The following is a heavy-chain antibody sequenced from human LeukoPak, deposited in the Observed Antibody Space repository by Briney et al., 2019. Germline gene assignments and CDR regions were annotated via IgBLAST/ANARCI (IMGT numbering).Heavy chain of an antibody. D-gene: IGHD5-24*01. CDR1: GFTVSSNY. J-gene: IGHJ4*02. Sequence: PGGSLRLSCAASGFTVSSNYMSWVRQAPGKGLEWVSAISGSGGSTYYADSVKGRFTISRDNSKNTLYLQMNSLRAEDTAVYYCAKAFGDGYNYDFDYWGQGTLVTVSS. CDR2: ISGSGGST. V-gene: IGHV3-23*01. CDR3: AKAFGDGYNYDFDY.